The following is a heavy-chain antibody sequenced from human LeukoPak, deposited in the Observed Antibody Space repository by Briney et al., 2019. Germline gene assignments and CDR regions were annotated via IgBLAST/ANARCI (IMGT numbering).Heavy chain of an antibody. CDR3: ARVGYQLLFPYCYYGMDV. D-gene: IGHD2-2*01. Sequence: GGSLRLSCAASGFTFSSYWMSWVRQAPGKGLEWVANIKQDGSEKYYVDSVKGRFTISRDNAKNSLYLQMNSLRAEDTAVYYCARVGYQLLFPYCYYGMDVWGQGTTVTVSS. CDR1: GFTFSSYW. CDR2: IKQDGSEK. V-gene: IGHV3-7*01. J-gene: IGHJ6*02.